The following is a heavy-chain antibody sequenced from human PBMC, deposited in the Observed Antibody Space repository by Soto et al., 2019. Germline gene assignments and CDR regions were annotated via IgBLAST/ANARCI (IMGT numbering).Heavy chain of an antibody. J-gene: IGHJ4*02. CDR3: AGGPERAGSGSSYFDY. Sequence: ASVKVSCKTSEYTFTSYDINWMRQATGQGLEWMGWMNPNSGNTGYAQKFQGRVTMTRNTSISTAYMELSSLRSEDTAVYFCAGGPERAGSGSSYFDYWGQGTPVTVSS. D-gene: IGHD3-10*01. V-gene: IGHV1-8*01. CDR1: EYTFTSYD. CDR2: MNPNSGNT.